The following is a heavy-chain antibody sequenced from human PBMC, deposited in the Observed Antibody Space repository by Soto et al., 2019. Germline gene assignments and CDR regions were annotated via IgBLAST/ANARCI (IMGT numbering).Heavy chain of an antibody. Sequence: QITLKESGPTLVKPTQTLTLTCTFSGFSLTSRGVGVGWIRQPPGKALEWLAVIYWDDVDRYSPSLMSRVTASKDTYKNQVVILMTNVDPVDTATYYCAHRQRRDEYGVFDYWGQGTLVTVSS. CDR1: GFSLTSRGVG. V-gene: IGHV2-5*02. D-gene: IGHD6-6*01. CDR2: IYWDDVD. J-gene: IGHJ4*02. CDR3: AHRQRRDEYGVFDY.